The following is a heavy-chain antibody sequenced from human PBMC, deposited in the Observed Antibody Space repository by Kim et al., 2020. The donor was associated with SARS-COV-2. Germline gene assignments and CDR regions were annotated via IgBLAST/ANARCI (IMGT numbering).Heavy chain of an antibody. CDR1: GGSISSSSYY. J-gene: IGHJ4*02. V-gene: IGHV4-39*07. D-gene: IGHD6-13*01. CDR3: ARVKGSLRSYYFDY. Sequence: SETLSLTCTVSGGSISSSSYYWGWIRQPPGKGLEWIGSIYYSRSTYYNPSLTRRVTISVDTSKNQFSLKLSSVTAADTAVYYCARVKGSLRSYYFDYWGQGTLVTVSS. CDR2: IYYSRST.